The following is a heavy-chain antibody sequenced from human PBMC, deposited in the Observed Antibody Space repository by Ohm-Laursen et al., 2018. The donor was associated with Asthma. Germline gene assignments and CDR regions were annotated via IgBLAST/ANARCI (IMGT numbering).Heavy chain of an antibody. J-gene: IGHJ6*02. CDR3: AKDIAARTNDYYGMDV. V-gene: IGHV3-21*04. Sequence: SLRLSCTASGFTFRSYAMHWVRQAPGKGLEWVSSIRSSSSYIYYADSVKGRFTISRDNAKNSLYLQMNSLRAEDTALYYCAKDIAARTNDYYGMDVWGQGTTVTVSS. CDR1: GFTFRSYA. D-gene: IGHD6-6*01. CDR2: IRSSSSYI.